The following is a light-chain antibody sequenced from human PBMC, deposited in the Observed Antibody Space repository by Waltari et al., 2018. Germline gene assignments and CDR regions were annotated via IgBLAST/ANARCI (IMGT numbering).Light chain of an antibody. J-gene: IGKJ1*01. CDR3: QKTYGDPL. V-gene: IGKV1-39*01. Sequence: DIQMTQSPSSLSASVGDRVTITCRASQTINRYLNWYQQKPGTAPKLLIHGGSNLESGVPSRFSGSGSGTDFTLTISSLQPDDFATYYCQKTYGDPLFGPGTKVETK. CDR1: QTINRY. CDR2: GGS.